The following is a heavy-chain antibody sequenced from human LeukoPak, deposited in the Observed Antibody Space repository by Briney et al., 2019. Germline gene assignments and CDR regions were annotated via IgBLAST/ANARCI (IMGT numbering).Heavy chain of an antibody. V-gene: IGHV1-2*02. D-gene: IGHD3-3*01. J-gene: IGHJ4*02. CDR3: ARDRGYDFWSGYYHPVGY. Sequence: ASVKVSCKASGYTFTGYYMHWVRQAPGQGLEWMGWINPNSGGTNYAQKFQGRVTITRDTSISTAYVELRSLRSDDTAVYYCARDRGYDFWSGYYHPVGYWGQGTLVTVSS. CDR2: INPNSGGT. CDR1: GYTFTGYY.